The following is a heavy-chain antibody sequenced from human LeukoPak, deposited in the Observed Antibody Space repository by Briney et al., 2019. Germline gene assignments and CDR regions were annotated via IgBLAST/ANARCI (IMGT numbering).Heavy chain of an antibody. CDR2: ISYDGSNK. CDR1: GFTFSSYA. D-gene: IGHD3-10*01. CDR3: ARDRSSGPPDAFDI. J-gene: IGHJ3*02. V-gene: IGHV3-30-3*01. Sequence: PGGSLRLSCAASGFTFSSYAMHWVRQAPGKGLEWVAVISYDGSNKYYADSVKGRFTISRDNSKNTLYLQMNSLRAEDTAVYYCARDRSSGPPDAFDIWGQGTMVTVSS.